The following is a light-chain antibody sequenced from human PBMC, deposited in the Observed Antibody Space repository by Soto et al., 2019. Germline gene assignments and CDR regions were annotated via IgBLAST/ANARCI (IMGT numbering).Light chain of an antibody. CDR2: AAS. CDR1: QGISSY. J-gene: IGKJ3*01. CDR3: QQLNSYPS. V-gene: IGKV1-9*01. Sequence: IQLTQSPSSLSASVGDRVTITCRASQGISSYLAWYQQKPGKAPKLLIYAASTLQSGVPSRFSGSGSGTDFTLTISRLQPEDWATYYCQQLNSYPSFGPGTKVDIK.